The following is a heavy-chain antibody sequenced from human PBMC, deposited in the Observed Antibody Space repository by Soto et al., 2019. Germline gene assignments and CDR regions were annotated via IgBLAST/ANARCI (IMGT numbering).Heavy chain of an antibody. J-gene: IGHJ5*02. CDR2: ISYDGSNK. CDR3: ASGPYSSPKSAPFDP. V-gene: IGHV3-30-3*01. D-gene: IGHD6-13*01. Sequence: GGSLRLSCAASGFTFSSYAMHWVRQAPGKGLEWVAVISYDGSNKYYADSVKGRFTISRDNSKNTLYLQMNSLRAEDTAVYYCASGPYSSPKSAPFDPWGQGTLVTVSS. CDR1: GFTFSSYA.